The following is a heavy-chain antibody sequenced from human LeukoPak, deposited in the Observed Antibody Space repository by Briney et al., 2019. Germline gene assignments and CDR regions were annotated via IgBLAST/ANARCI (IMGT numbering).Heavy chain of an antibody. V-gene: IGHV1-46*01. J-gene: IGHJ4*02. D-gene: IGHD6-13*01. CDR1: GYTFTSYY. CDR3: ARDRGSSSWYPKYYFDY. CDR2: INPSGGST. Sequence: EASVKVSCKASGYTFTSYYMHWVRQAPGQGLEWMGIINPSGGSTSYAQKFQGRVTMTRDMSTSTVYMELSSLRSEDTAVYYCARDRGSSSWYPKYYFDYWGQGTLVTVSS.